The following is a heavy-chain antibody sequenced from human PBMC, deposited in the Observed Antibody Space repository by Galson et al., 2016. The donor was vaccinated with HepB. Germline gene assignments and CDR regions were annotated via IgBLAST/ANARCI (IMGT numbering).Heavy chain of an antibody. D-gene: IGHD6-6*01. J-gene: IGHJ5*02. CDR2: IYSSGSP. CDR1: GASISRRDYYDGYY. V-gene: IGHV4-31*11. CDR3: ARGTYGSSGWFDP. Sequence: TLSLTCAVSGASISRRDYYDGYYWSWIRQRPGAGLEWIGYIYSSGSPYYSPSLRSRVTISQDTSKNQFSLKLTSVTVADTAVYYCARGTYGSSGWFDPWGQGTLVTVSS.